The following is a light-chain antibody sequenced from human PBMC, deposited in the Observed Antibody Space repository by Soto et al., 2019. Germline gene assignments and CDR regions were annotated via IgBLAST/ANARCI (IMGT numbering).Light chain of an antibody. J-gene: IGLJ3*02. CDR3: AAWDDSLNGWV. Sequence: ALTHPPSASVTPGQRVTISCSGSSSNIVSNTVNWYQQLPGTAPKLLIYSNNQRPSGVPDRFSGSKSGTSASLAISGLQSEDEADYYCAAWDDSLNGWVFGGGTKVTVL. CDR2: SNN. CDR1: SSNIVSNT. V-gene: IGLV1-44*01.